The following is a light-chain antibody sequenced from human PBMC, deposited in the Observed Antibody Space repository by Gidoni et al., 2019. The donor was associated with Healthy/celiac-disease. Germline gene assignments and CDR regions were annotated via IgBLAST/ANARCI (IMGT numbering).Light chain of an antibody. Sequence: QSALTQPPSAPGSPGQSVTISCPGTSRDVGGYNYVSWYQQHPGKAPKLMIYEVSKRPSGVPDRLSGSKSGNTASLTVSGLQAEDEADYYCSSYAGSNNLVFGGGTKLTVL. V-gene: IGLV2-8*01. CDR3: SSYAGSNNLV. J-gene: IGLJ2*01. CDR1: SRDVGGYNY. CDR2: EVS.